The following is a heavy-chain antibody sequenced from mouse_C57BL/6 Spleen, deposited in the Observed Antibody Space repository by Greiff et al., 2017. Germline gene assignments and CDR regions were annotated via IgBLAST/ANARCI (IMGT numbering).Heavy chain of an antibody. CDR3: ARSPNYVYWYFEV. CDR2: IYPGDGDT. CDR1: GYAFSSYW. D-gene: IGHD2-1*01. J-gene: IGHJ1*03. V-gene: IGHV1-80*01. Sequence: VQLQQSGAELVKPGASVKISCKASGYAFSSYWLNWVKQRPGKGLEWIGQIYPGDGDTKYNVKFKGKATLTADKSSSTAYMQLNSLTSEDSAVYYCARSPNYVYWYFEVWDTGTTVTVSS.